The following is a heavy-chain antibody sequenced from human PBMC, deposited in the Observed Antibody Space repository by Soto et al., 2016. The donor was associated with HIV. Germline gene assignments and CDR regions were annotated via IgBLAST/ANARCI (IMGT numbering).Heavy chain of an antibody. V-gene: IGHV1-2*02. J-gene: IGHJ4*02. CDR2: INPHSGGT. D-gene: IGHD5-18*01. CDR1: GYTFTGYS. CDR3: ASGGYSYGYRFDY. Sequence: QVQLVQSGAEVKKPGASVKVSCKASGYTFTGYSMHWVRQAPGQGLEWMGWINPHSGGTNYAQKFQGRVSMTRDTSISTAYLELSRLRSDDTAVYYCASGGYSYGYRFDYWGQGTLVTVSS.